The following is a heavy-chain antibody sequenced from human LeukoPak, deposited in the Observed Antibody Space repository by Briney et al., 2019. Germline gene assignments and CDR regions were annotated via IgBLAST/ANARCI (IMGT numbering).Heavy chain of an antibody. CDR2: INAGNGNT. CDR3: ARDRISDITMVRGVKHWFDP. Sequence: ASVKVSCKASGGTFTSYAMHWVRQSPGQRLEWMGWINAGNGNTKYSQKFQGRVTITRDTSASTAYMELSSLRSEDTAVYYCARDRISDITMVRGVKHWFDPWGQGTLVTVSS. J-gene: IGHJ5*02. CDR1: GGTFTSYA. D-gene: IGHD3-10*01. V-gene: IGHV1-3*01.